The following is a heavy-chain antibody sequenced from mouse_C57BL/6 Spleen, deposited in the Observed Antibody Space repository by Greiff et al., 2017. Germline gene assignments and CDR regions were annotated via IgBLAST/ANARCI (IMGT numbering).Heavy chain of an antibody. Sequence: VHVKQSGAELVKPGASVKLSCTASGFNIKDYYMHWVKQRPEQGLEWIGRINPEDGETKYAPKFQGKATITADASSNTAYLQLSSLTSEDTAVYYCASSGSSSVDYWGQGTTLTVSS. CDR1: GFNIKDYY. D-gene: IGHD1-1*01. CDR2: INPEDGET. CDR3: ASSGSSSVDY. V-gene: IGHV14-2*01. J-gene: IGHJ2*01.